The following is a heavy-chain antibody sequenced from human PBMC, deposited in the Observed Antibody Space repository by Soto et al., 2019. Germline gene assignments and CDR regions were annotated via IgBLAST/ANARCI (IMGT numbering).Heavy chain of an antibody. CDR1: GFTFTNYA. Sequence: PGGSLRLSCAASGFTFTNYAMTWVRQAPGKGLEWVSTISGGGSIAYYADSLKGRFTISRDNSKNTLYLQINSLRAEDTAVYYCAKTIRGGYSSSWYYFDYWGQGT. CDR3: AKTIRGGYSSSWYYFDY. J-gene: IGHJ4*02. D-gene: IGHD6-13*01. CDR2: ISGGGSIA. V-gene: IGHV3-23*01.